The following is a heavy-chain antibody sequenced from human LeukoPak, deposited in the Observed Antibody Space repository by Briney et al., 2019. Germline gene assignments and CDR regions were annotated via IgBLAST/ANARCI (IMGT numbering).Heavy chain of an antibody. CDR1: GYTFTGYY. Sequence: EASVKVSCKASGYTFTGYYIHWVRQAPGQGLEWMGWINPYSGGTNYAQKLQDRVTMTRDTSISTVYMELTRLRSDDTAVYYCARDLAFGEMVTNRGAFDIWGQGTMVTVSS. V-gene: IGHV1-2*02. D-gene: IGHD5-24*01. CDR3: ARDLAFGEMVTNRGAFDI. J-gene: IGHJ3*02. CDR2: INPYSGGT.